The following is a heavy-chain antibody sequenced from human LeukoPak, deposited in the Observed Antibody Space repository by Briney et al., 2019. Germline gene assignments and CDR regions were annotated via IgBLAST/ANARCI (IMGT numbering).Heavy chain of an antibody. J-gene: IGHJ4*02. Sequence: SETLSLTCTVSGGSIGSTNYYWGWIRQPPGKGLEWIGYIYYSGSTNYNPSLKSRVTISVDTSKNQFSLRLSSVTAADTAVYYCARVTGYMIEDYFDYWGQGTLVTVSS. CDR2: IYYSGST. CDR3: ARVTGYMIEDYFDY. V-gene: IGHV4-61*05. D-gene: IGHD3-22*01. CDR1: GGSIGSTNYY.